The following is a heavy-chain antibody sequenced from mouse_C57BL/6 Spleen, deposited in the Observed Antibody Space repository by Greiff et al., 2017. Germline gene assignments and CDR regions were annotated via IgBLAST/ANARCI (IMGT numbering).Heavy chain of an antibody. J-gene: IGHJ4*01. CDR3: ARSQLSAMDY. CDR2: IYPGDGDT. Sequence: QVQLQQSGPELVKPGASVKISCKASGYAFSSSWMNWVKQRPGKGLEWIGRIYPGDGDTNYNGKFKGKATLTADKSSSTAYMQLSSLTSEDPAVYFCARSQLSAMDYWGQGTSVTVSS. D-gene: IGHD3-2*02. V-gene: IGHV1-82*01. CDR1: GYAFSSSW.